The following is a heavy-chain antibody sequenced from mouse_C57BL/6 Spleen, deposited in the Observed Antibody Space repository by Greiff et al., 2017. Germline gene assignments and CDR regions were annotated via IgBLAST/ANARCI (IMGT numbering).Heavy chain of an antibody. CDR1: GYTFTDYN. V-gene: IGHV1-22*01. Sequence: VQLQQSGPELVKPGASVKMSCKASGYTFTDYNMHWVKQSHGKSLEWIGYINPNNGGTSYNQKFKGKATLTINKSSSTAYMELRSLTSEDSAVYYCARLDDYDTWFAYWGQGTLVTVSA. CDR3: ARLDDYDTWFAY. D-gene: IGHD2-4*01. CDR2: INPNNGGT. J-gene: IGHJ3*01.